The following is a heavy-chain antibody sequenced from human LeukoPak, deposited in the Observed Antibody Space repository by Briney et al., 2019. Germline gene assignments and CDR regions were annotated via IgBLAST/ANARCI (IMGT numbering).Heavy chain of an antibody. V-gene: IGHV1-2*02. D-gene: IGHD2-15*01. J-gene: IGHJ4*02. CDR3: ARDERFCNGDNHYPDLGY. Sequence: GASVKVSCKASGYTFTGYYLFWVRQAPGQGLEWMGWINPNTGDTRYGQKFQGRVTLTRDTSIRTTYMELSSLRSDGTAVYYCARDERFCNGDNHYPDLGYWGQGTLVTVSS. CDR2: INPNTGDT. CDR1: GYTFTGYY.